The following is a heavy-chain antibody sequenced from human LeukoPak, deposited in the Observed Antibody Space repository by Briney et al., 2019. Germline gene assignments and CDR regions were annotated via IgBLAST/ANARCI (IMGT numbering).Heavy chain of an antibody. CDR3: AKSGGYGLIDC. V-gene: IGHV4-34*01. D-gene: IGHD1-26*01. CDR1: GGSFSGYY. J-gene: IGHJ4*02. Sequence: TSETLSLTCAVYGGSFSGYYWSWIRQPPGKGLEWIGEINHSGSTNYNPSLKSRVTISVDTSRNQFSLRLNSVTAADTAMYYCAKSGGYGLIDCWGQGTLVTVSS. CDR2: INHSGST.